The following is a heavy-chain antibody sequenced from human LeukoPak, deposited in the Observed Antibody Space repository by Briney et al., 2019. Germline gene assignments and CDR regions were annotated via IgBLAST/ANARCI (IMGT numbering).Heavy chain of an antibody. CDR2: ISSSSSYI. D-gene: IGHD5-18*01. CDR1: GFTFSSYS. V-gene: IGHV3-21*01. CDR3: ARDHGYSYAVKGVDY. Sequence: GGSLRLSCAASGFTFSSYSMNWVRQAPGKGLEWVSSISSSSSYIYYADSVKGRFTISRDNAKNSLYLQMNSLRAEDTAVYYCARDHGYSYAVKGVDYWGQGTLVTVSS. J-gene: IGHJ4*02.